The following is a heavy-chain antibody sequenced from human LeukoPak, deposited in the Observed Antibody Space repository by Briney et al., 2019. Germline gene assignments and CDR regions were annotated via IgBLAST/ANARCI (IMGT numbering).Heavy chain of an antibody. CDR3: VRVGSSGWAFDN. CDR1: GFTFSHYG. D-gene: IGHD6-19*01. V-gene: IGHV3-48*02. J-gene: IGHJ4*02. CDR2: ISSSSRTI. Sequence: GGSLRLSCAASGFTFSHYGMNWVRQAPGKGLEWVSYISSSSRTIHYADSVKGRFTISRDNAKNSLFLQMNSLRDEDTAVYYCVRVGSSGWAFDNWGQGILVTVSS.